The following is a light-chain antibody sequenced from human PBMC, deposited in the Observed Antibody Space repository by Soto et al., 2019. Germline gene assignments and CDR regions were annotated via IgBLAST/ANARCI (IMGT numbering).Light chain of an antibody. CDR3: QQYYSYPQT. Sequence: AIRMTQSPSSFSASTGDRVTITCRASQGISSYLACYQQKPGKAPKLLIYAASTLQSGVPSRFSGSGSGTDFTLTISCXQSEDFATYYCQQYYSYPQTFGQGTKVDIK. CDR2: AAS. J-gene: IGKJ1*01. V-gene: IGKV1-8*01. CDR1: QGISSY.